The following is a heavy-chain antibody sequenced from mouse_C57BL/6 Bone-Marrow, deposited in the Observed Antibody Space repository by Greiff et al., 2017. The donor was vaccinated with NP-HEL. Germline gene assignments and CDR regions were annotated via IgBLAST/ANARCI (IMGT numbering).Heavy chain of an antibody. CDR2: IDPNSGGT. CDR1: GYTFTSYW. D-gene: IGHD3-3*01. CDR3: ATDRGTPFYFDV. J-gene: IGHJ1*03. Sequence: LQESGAELVKPGASVKLSCKASGYTFTSYWMHWVKQRPGRGLEWIGRIDPNSGGTKYNEKFKSKATLTVDQPSSTAYMQLSSLTSEDSAVYYCATDRGTPFYFDVWGTGTTVTVSS. V-gene: IGHV1-72*01.